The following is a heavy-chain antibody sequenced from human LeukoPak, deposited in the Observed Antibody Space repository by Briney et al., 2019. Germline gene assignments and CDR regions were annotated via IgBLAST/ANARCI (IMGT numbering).Heavy chain of an antibody. CDR1: GFTFSSYA. J-gene: IGHJ4*02. CDR2: INHSGST. CDR3: ARAYDILTGYYYSRSPSFDY. Sequence: GSLRLSCAASGFTFSSYAMSWIRQPSGKGLEWIGEINHSGSTNYNPSLKSRVTISVDTSKNQFSLKLSSVTAADTAVYYCARAYDILTGYYYSRSPSFDYWGQGTLVTVSS. V-gene: IGHV4-34*01. D-gene: IGHD3-9*01.